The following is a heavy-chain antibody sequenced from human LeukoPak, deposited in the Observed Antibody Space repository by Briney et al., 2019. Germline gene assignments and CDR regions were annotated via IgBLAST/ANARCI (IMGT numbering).Heavy chain of an antibody. V-gene: IGHV4-59*01. J-gene: IGHJ4*02. D-gene: IGHD1-26*01. CDR2: IYYSGST. Sequence: PSETLSLTCTVSGGSISSYYWSWIRQPPGKGLEWIGYIYYSGSTNYNPSLKSRVTISVDTPKNQFSLKLSSVTAADTAVYYCARDRSGSYLDYWGQGTLVTVSS. CDR1: GGSISSYY. CDR3: ARDRSGSYLDY.